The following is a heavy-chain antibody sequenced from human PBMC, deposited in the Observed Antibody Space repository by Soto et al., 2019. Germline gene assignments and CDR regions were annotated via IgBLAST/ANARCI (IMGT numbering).Heavy chain of an antibody. J-gene: IGHJ4*02. V-gene: IGHV1-2*04. Sequence: GASVKVSCKASGYTFTGYYMHWVRQAPGQGLEWMGWINPNSGGTNYAQKFQGWVTITRDTSASTAYMELSSLRSEDTAVYYCARDLPPVDYWGQGTLVTVSS. CDR1: GYTFTGYY. CDR3: ARDLPPVDY. CDR2: INPNSGGT.